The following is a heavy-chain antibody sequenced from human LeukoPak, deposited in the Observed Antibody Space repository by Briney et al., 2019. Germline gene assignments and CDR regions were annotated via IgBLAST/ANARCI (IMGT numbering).Heavy chain of an antibody. D-gene: IGHD3-10*01. CDR2: IKSKGDGETT. Sequence: GESLRLSCAASGFGFTNAWMSWVRQAPGKGLEWVGRIKSKGDGETTDYAAPVKGRFTMSRDDAKATLYLQISSLITEDTAVYYCTTDLGITMIRGVIVYWGQGTLVTVSS. V-gene: IGHV3-15*01. CDR3: TTDLGITMIRGVIVY. J-gene: IGHJ4*02. CDR1: GFGFTNAW.